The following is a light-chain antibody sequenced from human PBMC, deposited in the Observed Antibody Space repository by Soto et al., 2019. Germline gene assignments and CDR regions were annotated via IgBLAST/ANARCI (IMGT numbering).Light chain of an antibody. V-gene: IGKV3-20*01. Sequence: EIVLTQSPGTLSLSPGERATLSFGASQSVSSSYVAWYQQKPGQAPRLRIYGACSRATGIPARFSGSGAGTVFTLTVSRLEPEDFAVYYCQQYGSSPITFGQGTRLEI. CDR1: QSVSSSY. J-gene: IGKJ5*01. CDR2: GAC. CDR3: QQYGSSPIT.